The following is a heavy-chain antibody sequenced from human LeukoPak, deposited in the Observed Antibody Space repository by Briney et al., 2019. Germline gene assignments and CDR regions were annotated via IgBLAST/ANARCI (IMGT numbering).Heavy chain of an antibody. CDR2: IYYSGTT. CDR1: GGSVSSDSYF. J-gene: IGHJ6*02. D-gene: IGHD1-14*01. V-gene: IGHV4-61*01. CDR3: ARHAPPGPHDYGMDV. Sequence: PSETLSLTCTVSGGSVSSDSYFWTWIRQPPGKGLEWIGYIYYSGTTYYNPSLKSRVTISVDTSKNQFSLKLSSVTAADTAVYYCARHAPPGPHDYGMDVWGQGTTVTVSS.